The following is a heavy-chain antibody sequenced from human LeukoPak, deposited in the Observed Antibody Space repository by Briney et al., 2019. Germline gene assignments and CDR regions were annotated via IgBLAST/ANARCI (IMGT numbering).Heavy chain of an antibody. V-gene: IGHV1-69*05. CDR3: ARGDKWFNAFDI. CDR1: GYTFTSYD. CDR2: IIPIFGTA. Sequence: VASVKVSCKASGYTFTSYDINWVRQATGQGLEWMGGIIPIFGTANYAQKFQGRVTITTDESTSTAYMELSSLRSEDTAVYYCARGDKWFNAFDIWGQGTMVTVSS. D-gene: IGHD3-22*01. J-gene: IGHJ3*02.